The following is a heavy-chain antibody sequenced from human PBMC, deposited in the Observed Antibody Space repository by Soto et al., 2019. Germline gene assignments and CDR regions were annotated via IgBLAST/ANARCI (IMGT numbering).Heavy chain of an antibody. V-gene: IGHV1-18*01. Sequence: ASVKVSCKASGYTFSSYGISWVRQAPGQGLEWMGWISAYNGNKNYAQKFQGRVTITRDTSASTAYMELSSLRSEDTAVYYCARDLGGWPDYWGQGTLVTVSS. CDR1: GYTFSSYG. D-gene: IGHD2-15*01. CDR2: ISAYNGNK. J-gene: IGHJ4*02. CDR3: ARDLGGWPDY.